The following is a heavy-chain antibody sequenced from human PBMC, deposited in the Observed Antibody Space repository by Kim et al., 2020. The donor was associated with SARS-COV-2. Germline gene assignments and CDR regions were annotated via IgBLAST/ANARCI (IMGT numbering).Heavy chain of an antibody. CDR3: AREATIAAAGTDAFDI. Sequence: SETLSLTCTVSGDSVNRGFYYWTWIRQPAGKGLEWIGRIYISGTTTYNPSLESRVTISVDASKNQFSLKLTSVTAADTAVYYCAREATIAAAGTDAFDIWGPGTVATVS. CDR1: GDSVNRGFYY. J-gene: IGHJ3*02. CDR2: IYISGTT. D-gene: IGHD6-13*01. V-gene: IGHV4-61*02.